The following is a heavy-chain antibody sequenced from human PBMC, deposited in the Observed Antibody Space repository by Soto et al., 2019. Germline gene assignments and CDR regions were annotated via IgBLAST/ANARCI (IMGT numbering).Heavy chain of an antibody. D-gene: IGHD1-1*01. Sequence: ASVKVSCKASGYTFTSYDIYWVRQATGQGLEWMGGMNPNTGDSSYAQKFQGRVTMTSDTSITTSHMGLSSLRSEDTAVYYCARRAETNGWNGFGADKYYFDFWGQGTLVTVSS. J-gene: IGHJ4*02. CDR2: MNPNTGDS. V-gene: IGHV1-8*01. CDR1: GYTFTSYD. CDR3: ARRAETNGWNGFGADKYYFDF.